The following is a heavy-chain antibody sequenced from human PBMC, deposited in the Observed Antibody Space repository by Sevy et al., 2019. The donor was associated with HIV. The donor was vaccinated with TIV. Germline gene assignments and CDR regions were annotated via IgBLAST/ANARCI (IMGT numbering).Heavy chain of an antibody. V-gene: IGHV3-53*01. CDR2: IYSSDRA. CDR3: ARDRVTYYYDSSGYYTSGYGMDV. Sequence: GGSLRLSCAASGFTVSDNDMNWVRQAPGKGLEWVSVIYSSDRADYADTVKGRFTVSRDNSKNTLYLKMNGLRADDTAVYYCARDRVTYYYDSSGYYTSGYGMDVWGQGTTVTVSS. D-gene: IGHD3-22*01. CDR1: GFTVSDND. J-gene: IGHJ6*02.